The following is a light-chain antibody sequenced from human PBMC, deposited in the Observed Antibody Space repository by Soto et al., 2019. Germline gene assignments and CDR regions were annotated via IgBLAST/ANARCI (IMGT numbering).Light chain of an antibody. J-gene: IGKJ4*01. Sequence: IQMTQSPSALSASVRDRLTITSRASQSITSYLNWYQQKPGKAPKLLIYAASSLQSGVPSRFSGSGSGTDFTLTISSLQPEDFATYYCQQSYSTPLTFGGGTMVDIK. CDR2: AAS. CDR1: QSITSY. V-gene: IGKV1-39*01. CDR3: QQSYSTPLT.